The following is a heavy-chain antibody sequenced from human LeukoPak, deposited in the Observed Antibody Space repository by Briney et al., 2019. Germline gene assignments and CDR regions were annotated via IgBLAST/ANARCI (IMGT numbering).Heavy chain of an antibody. J-gene: IGHJ6*03. CDR2: INTNTGNP. CDR3: ARSSSGSGWAYYYYYYMDV. V-gene: IGHV7-4-1*02. CDR1: GYTFTSYA. D-gene: IGHD6-19*01. Sequence: ASVKVSCKASGYTFTSYAMNWVRQAPGQGLEWMGWINTNTGNPTYAQGFTGRFVFSLDTSVSTAYLQISSLKAEDTAVYYCARSSSGSGWAYYYYYYMDVWGKGTTVTVSS.